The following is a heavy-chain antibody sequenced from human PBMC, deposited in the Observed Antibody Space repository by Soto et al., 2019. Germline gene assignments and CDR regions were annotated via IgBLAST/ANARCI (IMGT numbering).Heavy chain of an antibody. CDR1: GFSFSNGW. V-gene: IGHV3-15*07. J-gene: IGHJ6*02. Sequence: PGGSLRLSCPASGFSFSNGWMNWVRQAPGKGLEWVGRIKSKTDGGTTDYAAPVKGRFTISRDDSKNTLYLQMNSLKTEDAAVYYCTTDPPPTNYYYDSRGEYYYYGMDVWAQGTTLTVSS. CDR3: TTDPPPTNYYYDSRGEYYYYGMDV. D-gene: IGHD3-22*01. CDR2: IKSKTDGGTT.